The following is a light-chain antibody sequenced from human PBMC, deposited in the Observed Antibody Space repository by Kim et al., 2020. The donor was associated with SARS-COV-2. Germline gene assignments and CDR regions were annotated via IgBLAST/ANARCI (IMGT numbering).Light chain of an antibody. CDR3: QAWDSSTAV. Sequence: MTPGQTASITCSGDTLGNKYASWYQQKSGQSPVLVIHQDSKRPSGIPERFSGSNSGNTATLTISGTQAMDEADYYCQAWDSSTAVFGTGTKVTVL. J-gene: IGLJ1*01. V-gene: IGLV3-1*01. CDR2: QDS. CDR1: TLGNKY.